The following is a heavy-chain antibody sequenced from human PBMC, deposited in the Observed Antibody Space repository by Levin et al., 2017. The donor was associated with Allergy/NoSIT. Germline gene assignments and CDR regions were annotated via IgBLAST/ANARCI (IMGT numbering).Heavy chain of an antibody. Sequence: SETLSLTCTVSGGSISSGDYYWNWIRQPPGKGLEWIGFIYYSGSAYYNPSLKSRVTILVDRAKNQFSLRLTSVTAADTAVYYCARAFSAIGDDYFDSWGQGTLVTVSS. J-gene: IGHJ4*02. D-gene: IGHD3-16*01. CDR3: ARAFSAIGDDYFDS. CDR1: GGSISSGDYY. CDR2: IYYSGSA. V-gene: IGHV4-30-4*01.